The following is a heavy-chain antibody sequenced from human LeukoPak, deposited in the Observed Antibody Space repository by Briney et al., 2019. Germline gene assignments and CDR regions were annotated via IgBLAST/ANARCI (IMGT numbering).Heavy chain of an antibody. V-gene: IGHV4-30-4*01. CDR2: IYYSGST. Sequence: SQTLSLTCTVSGGSISSGDYYWSWIRQPPGKGLEWIGYIYYSGSTYYNPSLKSRVTISVDTSKNQFSLKLSSVTAADTAVYYCARGDDSSGYYRGYFDYWGQGTLVTVSS. CDR3: ARGDDSSGYYRGYFDY. D-gene: IGHD3-22*01. CDR1: GGSISSGDYY. J-gene: IGHJ4*02.